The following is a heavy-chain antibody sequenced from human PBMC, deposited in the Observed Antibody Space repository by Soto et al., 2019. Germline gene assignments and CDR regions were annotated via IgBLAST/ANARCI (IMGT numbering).Heavy chain of an antibody. CDR2: IIPILGTA. Sequence: SVKVSCKASGGTFSSYTISWVRQAPGQGLEWMGRIIPILGTANYAQKFQGRVTITADKSTSTAYMEMSSLRSEDTAVYYCARGYSTDPWGQGTLVTVSS. V-gene: IGHV1-69*08. CDR3: ARGYSTDP. CDR1: GGTFSSYT. D-gene: IGHD6-13*01. J-gene: IGHJ5*02.